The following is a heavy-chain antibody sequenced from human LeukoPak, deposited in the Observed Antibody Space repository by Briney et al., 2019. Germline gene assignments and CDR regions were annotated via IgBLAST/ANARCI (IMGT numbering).Heavy chain of an antibody. V-gene: IGHV4-38-2*01. CDR3: ASTRLWDAFDI. Sequence: GSLRLSCAASGFTFSSYAMSWVRQAPGKGLEWIGSIYYSGSTYYNPSLKSRVTISVDTSKNQFSLKLSSVTAADTAVYYCASTRLWDAFDIWGQGTMVTVSS. CDR1: GFTFSSYA. J-gene: IGHJ3*02. CDR2: IYYSGST. D-gene: IGHD3-16*01.